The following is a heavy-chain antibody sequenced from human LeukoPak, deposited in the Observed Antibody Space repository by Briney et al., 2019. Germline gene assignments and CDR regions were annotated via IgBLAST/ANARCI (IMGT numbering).Heavy chain of an antibody. D-gene: IGHD5-24*01. V-gene: IGHV3-21*01. CDR2: ISSSGNSM. CDR3: ARKGDAYGSDSYFYMDV. CDR1: GFTFSSYS. Sequence: GGSLRLSCEASGFTFSSYSMNWVRQAPGKGLEWVSSISSSGNSMYYADSVKGRFTISRDNAKNSLFLQMNSLRAEDTAVYYCARKGDAYGSDSYFYMDVWRKGTAVTVSS. J-gene: IGHJ6*03.